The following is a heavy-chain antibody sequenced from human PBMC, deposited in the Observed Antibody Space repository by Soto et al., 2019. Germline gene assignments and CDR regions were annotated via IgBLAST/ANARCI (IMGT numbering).Heavy chain of an antibody. CDR1: GYTFTSYG. V-gene: IGHV1-18*01. CDR2: ISAYNGNT. Sequence: ASVNVSCKASGYTFTSYGISWVRQAPGQGLEWMGWISAYNGNTNYAQKLRGRVTMTTDTSTSTAYMELRSLRSDDTAVYYCARSGKVRGVIGAFGFDPWGQGTLVTVSS. J-gene: IGHJ5*02. D-gene: IGHD3-10*01. CDR3: ARSGKVRGVIGAFGFDP.